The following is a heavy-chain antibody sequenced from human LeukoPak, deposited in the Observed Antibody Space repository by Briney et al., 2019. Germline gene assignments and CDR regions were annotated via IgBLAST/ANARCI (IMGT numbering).Heavy chain of an antibody. J-gene: IGHJ4*02. Sequence: SGGSLRLSCAASGFTFSSYGMHWVRQAPGKGLEWVAVISYDGSNKYYADSVKGRFTISRDNSKNTLYLQMNSLRAEDTAVYYCAKDRLMITFGGVIAHGGFDYWGQGTLVTVSS. CDR2: ISYDGSNK. V-gene: IGHV3-30*18. CDR3: AKDRLMITFGGVIAHGGFDY. D-gene: IGHD3-16*02. CDR1: GFTFSSYG.